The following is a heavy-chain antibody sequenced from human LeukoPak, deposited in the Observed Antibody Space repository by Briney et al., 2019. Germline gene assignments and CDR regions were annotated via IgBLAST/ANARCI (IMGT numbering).Heavy chain of an antibody. CDR3: ARRIAAAGTRWFDP. D-gene: IGHD6-13*01. V-gene: IGHV4-59*08. Sequence: SETLSLTCTVSGGSISSYYWSWIRQPPGKGLEWIGYIYYSGSTNYNPSLKSRVTISVDTSKNQFSLKLSSVTAADTAVYYCARRIAAAGTRWFDPWGQGTLVTVSS. J-gene: IGHJ5*02. CDR1: GGSISSYY. CDR2: IYYSGST.